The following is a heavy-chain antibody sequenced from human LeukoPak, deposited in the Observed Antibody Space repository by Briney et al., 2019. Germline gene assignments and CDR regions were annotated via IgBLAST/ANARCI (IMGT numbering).Heavy chain of an antibody. J-gene: IGHJ4*02. D-gene: IGHD5-18*01. CDR3: AIDPGTVDTAMVPVWDY. CDR2: ISSSSTYI. V-gene: IGHV3-21*01. Sequence: GGSLRLSCAASGFTFSSYNMNWVRQAPGKGLEWVSSISSSSTYIYYADSVRGRFTISRYNAKNSLYLQMNSLRAEDTAVYYCAIDPGTVDTAMVPVWDYWGQGTLVTVSS. CDR1: GFTFSSYN.